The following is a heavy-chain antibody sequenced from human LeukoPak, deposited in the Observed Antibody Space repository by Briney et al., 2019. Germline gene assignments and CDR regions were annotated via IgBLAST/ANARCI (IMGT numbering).Heavy chain of an antibody. J-gene: IGHJ6*03. CDR1: GFTFDDYA. Sequence: GGSLRLSCAASGFTFDDYAMHWVRQAPGKGLEWVSLISWDGGSTYYADSVKGRFTISRDNSKNTLYLQMNSLRAEDTAVYYCAKGVTHYYYDSSGYYYSDPYYYMDVWGKGTTVTISS. CDR2: ISWDGGST. V-gene: IGHV3-43D*03. CDR3: AKGVTHYYYDSSGYYYSDPYYYMDV. D-gene: IGHD3-22*01.